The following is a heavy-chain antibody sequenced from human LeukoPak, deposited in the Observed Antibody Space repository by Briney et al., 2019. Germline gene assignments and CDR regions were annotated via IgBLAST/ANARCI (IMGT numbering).Heavy chain of an antibody. CDR2: LYPGDSDT. J-gene: IGHJ1*01. CDR3: ARSAAAGTGYFQH. V-gene: IGHV5-51*01. D-gene: IGHD6-13*01. CDR1: GYSFTSYL. Sequence: GESLKISRKGSGYSFTSYLIGWERQIPGKGLEWMGILYPGDSDTRYSPSFQAHVTISADKSISTAYLQWSSLKASDTAMYYGARSAAAGTGYFQHWGQGTLVTVSS.